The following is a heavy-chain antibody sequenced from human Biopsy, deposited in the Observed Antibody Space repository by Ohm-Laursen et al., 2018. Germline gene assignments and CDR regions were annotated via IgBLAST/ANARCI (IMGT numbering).Heavy chain of an antibody. Sequence: SETLSLTCTVSGGSVSDSFHFWSWIRQPPGKGLEWIGDVYYSGTTSYNPSLKSRLTISVDTSKNQFSLNLNSVTAADTAVYFCARDVKRYCSGTSCYSGYFGMDVWGQGTTVTVS. CDR1: GGSVSDSFHF. D-gene: IGHD2-2*01. J-gene: IGHJ6*02. CDR2: VYYSGTT. V-gene: IGHV4-61*01. CDR3: ARDVKRYCSGTSCYSGYFGMDV.